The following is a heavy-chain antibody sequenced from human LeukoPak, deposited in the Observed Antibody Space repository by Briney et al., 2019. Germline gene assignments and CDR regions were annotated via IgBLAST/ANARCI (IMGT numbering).Heavy chain of an antibody. CDR3: ARGSASAER. Sequence: PSETLSLTCTVSGGSMSRYYWSWIRQPAGKGLEWIGRIYSSDGSTNYNPSLKSRVTMSADTSKNQLSLNLRSVTAADTAVYYYARGSASAERWGQGTLVTVSS. J-gene: IGHJ4*02. CDR1: GGSMSRYY. D-gene: IGHD6-13*01. V-gene: IGHV4-4*07. CDR2: IYSSDGST.